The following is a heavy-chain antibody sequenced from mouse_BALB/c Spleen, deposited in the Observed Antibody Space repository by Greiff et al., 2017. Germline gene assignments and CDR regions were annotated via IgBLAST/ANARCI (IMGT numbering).Heavy chain of an antibody. CDR3: ARSGGTDWYFDV. D-gene: IGHD2-14*01. CDR1: GYTFTSYY. J-gene: IGHJ1*01. V-gene: IGHV1S56*01. CDR2: IYPGNVNT. Sequence: VKLMESGPELVKPGASVRISCKASGYTFTSYYIHWVKQRPGQGLEWIGWIYPGNVNTKYNEKFKGKATLTADKSSSTAYMQLSSLTSEDSAVYFCARSGGTDWYFDVWGAGTTVTVSS.